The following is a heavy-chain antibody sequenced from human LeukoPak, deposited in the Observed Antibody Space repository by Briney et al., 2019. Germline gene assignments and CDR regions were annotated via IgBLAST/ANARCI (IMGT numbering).Heavy chain of an antibody. CDR2: INNSGST. J-gene: IGHJ3*02. V-gene: IGHV4-34*01. D-gene: IGHD3-9*01. CDR3: ATGYYDILTGYPDAFDI. CDR1: GGSFSGYY. Sequence: SSETLSLTCAVYGGSFSGYYWSWIRQPPGKGLEWIGEINNSGSTNYNPSLKSRVTISVDTSKNQFSLKLSSVTAADTAVYYCATGYYDILTGYPDAFDIWGQGTMVTVSS.